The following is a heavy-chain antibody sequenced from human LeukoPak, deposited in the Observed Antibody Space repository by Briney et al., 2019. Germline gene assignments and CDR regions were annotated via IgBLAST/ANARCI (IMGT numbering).Heavy chain of an antibody. CDR1: GGTFSSYA. Sequence: SVKVSCKASGGTFSSYAISWVRQAPGQGLEWMGGIIPIFGTANYAQKFQGRVTITADESTSTAYMELSSLRSDDTAVYYCARGGQLRYFDWFSDYWGQGTLVTVSS. D-gene: IGHD3-9*01. CDR2: IIPIFGTA. J-gene: IGHJ4*02. CDR3: ARGGQLRYFDWFSDY. V-gene: IGHV1-69*01.